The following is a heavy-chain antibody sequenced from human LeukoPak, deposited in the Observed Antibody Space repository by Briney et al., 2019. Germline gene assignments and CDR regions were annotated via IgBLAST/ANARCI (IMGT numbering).Heavy chain of an antibody. J-gene: IGHJ4*02. Sequence: ASVKISCKASGYTFTRYSISWVRQAPGQGLEWMGWISAYNGDTRYEQKLQGRVTLTTDASTYTAYMELRSLRSDDTAVYYCARDHGGYETEYYFDYWGQGTLVTVSS. V-gene: IGHV1-18*01. CDR3: ARDHGGYETEYYFDY. CDR2: ISAYNGDT. CDR1: GYTFTRYS. D-gene: IGHD5-12*01.